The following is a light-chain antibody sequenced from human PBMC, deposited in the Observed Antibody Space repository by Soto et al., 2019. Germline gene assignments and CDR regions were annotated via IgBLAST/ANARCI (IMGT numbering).Light chain of an antibody. J-gene: IGLJ3*02. CDR1: NIGSKS. CDR2: DDS. Sequence: SYELTQPPSVSVAPGPTARITCGGNNIGSKSVHWYQQKSGQAPVLVVYDDSDRPSGIPERFSGSKSGNTATLTISSVEAGDEADYYCQVWDGSSDHWVFGGGTKLTVL. V-gene: IGLV3-21*02. CDR3: QVWDGSSDHWV.